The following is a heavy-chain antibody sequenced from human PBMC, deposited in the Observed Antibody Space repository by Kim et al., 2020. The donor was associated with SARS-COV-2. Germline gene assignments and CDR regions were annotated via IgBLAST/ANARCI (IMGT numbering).Heavy chain of an antibody. CDR1: GYTFTSYY. Sequence: ASVKVSCKASGYTFTSYYMHWVRQAPGQGLEWMGIINPSGGSTSYAQKFQGRVTMTRDTSTSTVYMELSSLRSEDTAVYYCARSNYSGSGSYAHKYGMDVWGQGTTVTVSS. J-gene: IGHJ6*02. D-gene: IGHD3-10*01. CDR2: INPSGGST. V-gene: IGHV1-46*01. CDR3: ARSNYSGSGSYAHKYGMDV.